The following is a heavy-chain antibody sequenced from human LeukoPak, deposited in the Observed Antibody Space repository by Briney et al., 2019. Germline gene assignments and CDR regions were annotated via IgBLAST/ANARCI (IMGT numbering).Heavy chain of an antibody. J-gene: IGHJ4*02. CDR2: ISGSGGST. D-gene: IGHD6-19*01. V-gene: IGHV3-23*01. CDR3: AKDESIAVAGTARLAY. CDR1: GFTFSSYA. Sequence: GGSLRLSCAASGFTFSSYAMSWVRQAPGKGLEWGSAISGSGGSTYYADSVKGRFTISRDNSKNTLYLQMNSLRAEDTAVYYCAKDESIAVAGTARLAYWGQGTLVTVSS.